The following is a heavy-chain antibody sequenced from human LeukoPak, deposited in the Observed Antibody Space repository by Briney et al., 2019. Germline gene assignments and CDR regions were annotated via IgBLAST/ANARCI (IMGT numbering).Heavy chain of an antibody. V-gene: IGHV4-39*07. CDR3: ARSRDLWVDIVASAWFDP. D-gene: IGHD5-12*01. Sequence: PSETLSLTCTVSGGSISSSSDSWAWIRQPPGKGLEWIGSIYYSGSTYYNPSLKSRGTMSLDTSKNHFSLKLSSVTAADTAVYYCARSRDLWVDIVASAWFDPWGQGTLVTVSS. CDR2: IYYSGST. J-gene: IGHJ5*02. CDR1: GGSISSSSDS.